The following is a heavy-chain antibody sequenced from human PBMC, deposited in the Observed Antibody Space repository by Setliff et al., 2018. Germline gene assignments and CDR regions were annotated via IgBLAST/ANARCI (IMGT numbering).Heavy chain of an antibody. V-gene: IGHV4-38-2*02. J-gene: IGHJ4*02. CDR2: IGHTGGI. CDR3: ARDLGHGGDSDY. D-gene: IGHD2-21*02. CDR1: GYSISSGYI. Sequence: NPSETLSLTCTVSGYSISSGYIWGWIRQPPGKGLEWVGNIGHTGGINYNPSLKSRLTISRDTSKNQVSLKLNSVTATDTAVYYCARDLGHGGDSDYWGQGIQITVSS.